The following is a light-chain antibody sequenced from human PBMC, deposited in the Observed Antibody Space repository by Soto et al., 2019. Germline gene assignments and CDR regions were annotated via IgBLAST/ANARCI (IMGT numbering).Light chain of an antibody. CDR1: TGAVTSGHY. J-gene: IGLJ2*01. CDR3: LLSYGGARRV. V-gene: IGLV7-46*01. Sequence: QAVVTQEPSLTVSPGGTVTLTCASSTGAVTSGHYPYWFQQKPGQAPRTLIYDTSNKHSWTPARFSGSLVGGKPALTLSGAQPEYEAEYFCLLSYGGARRVFGGGTKLTVL. CDR2: DTS.